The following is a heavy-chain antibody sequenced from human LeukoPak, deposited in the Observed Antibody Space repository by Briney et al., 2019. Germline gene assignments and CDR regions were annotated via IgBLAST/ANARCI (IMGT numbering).Heavy chain of an antibody. D-gene: IGHD1/OR15-1a*01. Sequence: GASVKVSCKASGYTFTSHFMHWVRQAPGQGLEWMGLINPESGNTAYAQKFQGRITMTGDTSTSTVYMELSSLRSEDTAMYYCAKDGNWNNVPGDYYYMDVWGKGTTVAVSS. CDR3: AKDGNWNNVPGDYYYMDV. V-gene: IGHV1-46*01. J-gene: IGHJ6*03. CDR2: INPESGNT. CDR1: GYTFTSHF.